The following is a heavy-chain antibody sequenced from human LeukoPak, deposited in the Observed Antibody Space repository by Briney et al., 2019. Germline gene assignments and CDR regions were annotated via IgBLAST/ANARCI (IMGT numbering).Heavy chain of an antibody. CDR3: AKGYDILTGYFDYFDY. CDR1: GFTFSSYG. CDR2: ISGSGGST. V-gene: IGHV3-23*01. Sequence: GGSLRLSCAASGFTFSSYGMSWVRQAPGKGLEWVSDISGSGGSTYYADSVKGRFTISRDNSKNTLYLQMNSLRAEDTAVYYCAKGYDILTGYFDYFDYWGQGTLVTVSS. D-gene: IGHD3-9*01. J-gene: IGHJ4*02.